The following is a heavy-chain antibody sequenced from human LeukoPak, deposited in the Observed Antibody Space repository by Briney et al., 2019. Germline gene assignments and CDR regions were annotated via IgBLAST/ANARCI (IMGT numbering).Heavy chain of an antibody. V-gene: IGHV4-59*01. CDR3: ARENHDYGDLSFFDY. J-gene: IGHJ4*02. CDR1: GGSISSYY. D-gene: IGHD4-17*01. Sequence: SETLSLTCTVSGGSISSYYRSWIRQPPGKGLEWIGYIYYSGSTNYNPSLKSRVTISVDTSKNQFSLKLSSVTAADTAVYYCARENHDYGDLSFFDYWGQGTLVTVSS. CDR2: IYYSGST.